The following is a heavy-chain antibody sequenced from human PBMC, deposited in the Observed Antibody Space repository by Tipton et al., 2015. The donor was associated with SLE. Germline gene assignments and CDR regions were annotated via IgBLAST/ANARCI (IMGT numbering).Heavy chain of an antibody. D-gene: IGHD3-10*01. J-gene: IGHJ4*02. CDR1: GFSLNTYA. CDR2: VHSDGT. Sequence: SLRLSCVASGFSLNTYALSWIRQAPGKGLEWVSVVHSDGTNYADSVKGRFSISSDISKNTVYLQMDSLRPEDTARYYCAKNSIAAVQGVANPREDFDHWGQGTLVTVSS. V-gene: IGHV3-23*03. CDR3: AKNSIAAVQGVANPREDFDH.